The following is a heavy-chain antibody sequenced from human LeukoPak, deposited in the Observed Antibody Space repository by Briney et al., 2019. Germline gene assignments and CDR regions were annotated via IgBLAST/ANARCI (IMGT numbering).Heavy chain of an antibody. V-gene: IGHV3-7*03. J-gene: IGHJ4*02. CDR3: AKGIYSSGWSYFDY. Sequence: PGGSLRLSCAASGFTFSNYWMGWVRQAPGKGLEWVANIKQDGSEIYYVDSVKGRFTISRDTAKDSLYLQMNSLRAEDTAVYYCAKGIYSSGWSYFDYWGQGTLVTVSS. D-gene: IGHD6-19*01. CDR1: GFTFSNYW. CDR2: IKQDGSEI.